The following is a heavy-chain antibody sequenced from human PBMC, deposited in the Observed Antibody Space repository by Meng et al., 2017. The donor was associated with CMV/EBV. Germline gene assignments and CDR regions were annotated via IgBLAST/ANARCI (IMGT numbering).Heavy chain of an antibody. V-gene: IGHV1-2*02. Sequence: ASVNVSCKASVYTFTGYYMHWVRQAPGQGLEWMGWINTNSGGTNDAQKLQGRVTMTRDTSISTAYMELSRLRSDDTAVYYCPRESYDFWSGYQYPASGMDVWGQGTTVTVSS. CDR1: VYTFTGYY. D-gene: IGHD3-3*01. CDR2: INTNSGGT. CDR3: PRESYDFWSGYQYPASGMDV. J-gene: IGHJ6*02.